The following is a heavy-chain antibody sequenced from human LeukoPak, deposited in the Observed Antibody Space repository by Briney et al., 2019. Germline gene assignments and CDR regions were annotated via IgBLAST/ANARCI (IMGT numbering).Heavy chain of an antibody. D-gene: IGHD6-19*01. CDR2: ISSSSSYI. CDR3: ARDRYRVAGTLDY. CDR1: GFTFSSYS. J-gene: IGHJ4*02. Sequence: GGSLRLSCAASGFTFSSYSMNWVRQAPGKGLEWVSSISSSSSYIYYADSVKGRFTISRDNAKNSLYLQMNSLRAEDTAVYYCARDRYRVAGTLDYWGQGTLVTVSS. V-gene: IGHV3-21*01.